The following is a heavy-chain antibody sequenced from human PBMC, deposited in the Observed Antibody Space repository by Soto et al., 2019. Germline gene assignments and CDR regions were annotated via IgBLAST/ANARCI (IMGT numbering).Heavy chain of an antibody. CDR2: IYYSGST. V-gene: IGHV4-59*01. CDR1: GGSISSYW. Sequence: SETLSLTCTVSGGSISSYWWSWIRQPPGKGLEWIGYIYYSGSTNYNPSLKSRVTISLDKSKNQFSLKLSSVTAADTAVYYCARTGGNGGYWGQGILVTVSS. J-gene: IGHJ4*02. CDR3: ARTGGNGGY. D-gene: IGHD2-15*01.